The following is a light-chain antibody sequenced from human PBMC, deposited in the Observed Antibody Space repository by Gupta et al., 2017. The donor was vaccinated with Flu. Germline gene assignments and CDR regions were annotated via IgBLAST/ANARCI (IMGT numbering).Light chain of an antibody. CDR1: NLDDKY. V-gene: IGLV3-1*01. CDR3: RTWNSSSVV. CDR2: DDT. Sequence: TYYGDNLDDKYTSWYQQMPGQSPVLVIYDDTKRPSGIPARFSGCSSGNTATLTISGTQALDESDYYYRTWNSSSVVFGGGTKLTVL. J-gene: IGLJ2*01.